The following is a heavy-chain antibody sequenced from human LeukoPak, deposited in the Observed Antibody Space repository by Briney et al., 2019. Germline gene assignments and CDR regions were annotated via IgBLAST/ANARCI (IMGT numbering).Heavy chain of an antibody. CDR1: GGSISSYY. Sequence: SETLSLTCTVSGGSISSYYWSWIRQPPGKGLEWIGYIYYSGSTNYNPSLKSRVTISVDTSKNQFSLKLSSVTAADTAVYYCARHEIGSPTQGYCSGGSCYKGHWFDPWGQGTLVTVSS. CDR2: IYYSGST. V-gene: IGHV4-59*08. J-gene: IGHJ5*02. D-gene: IGHD2-15*01. CDR3: ARHEIGSPTQGYCSGGSCYKGHWFDP.